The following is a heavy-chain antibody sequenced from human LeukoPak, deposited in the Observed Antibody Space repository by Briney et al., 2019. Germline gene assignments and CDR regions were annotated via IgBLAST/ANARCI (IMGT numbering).Heavy chain of an antibody. D-gene: IGHD3-10*01. Sequence: GGSLRLSCAASGFTFSSYAMTWVRQAPGKGLEWVSGISDGGGATYYADSMRGRFTISRDNSKNTLYLQMNSLRAEDTAVYYCAKRGDYFSSGSYYPFDYWGQGTLVTVSS. V-gene: IGHV3-23*01. J-gene: IGHJ4*02. CDR1: GFTFSSYA. CDR3: AKRGDYFSSGSYYPFDY. CDR2: ISDGGGAT.